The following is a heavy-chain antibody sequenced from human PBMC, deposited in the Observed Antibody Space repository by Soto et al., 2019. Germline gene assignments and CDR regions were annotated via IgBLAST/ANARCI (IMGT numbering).Heavy chain of an antibody. D-gene: IGHD2-15*01. Sequence: VASVKVSCKASGYTFTSYGISWVRQAPGQGLEWMGWISAYNGNTNYAQKLQGRVTMTTDTSTSTAYMELRSLRSDDTAVYYCARDPGIVVVVAAVAYGMDVWGQGTTVTVSS. CDR2: ISAYNGNT. V-gene: IGHV1-18*01. CDR1: GYTFTSYG. CDR3: ARDPGIVVVVAAVAYGMDV. J-gene: IGHJ6*02.